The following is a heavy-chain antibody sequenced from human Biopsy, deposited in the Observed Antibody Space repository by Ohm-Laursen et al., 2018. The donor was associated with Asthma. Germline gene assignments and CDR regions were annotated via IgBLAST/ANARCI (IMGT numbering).Heavy chain of an antibody. J-gene: IGHJ3*02. D-gene: IGHD3-3*01. V-gene: IGHV3-30*18. CDR2: MSFDGRQT. CDR1: GFVFRSHA. CDR3: AKERYYDFWSGYPI. Sequence: RSLRLSCAASGFVFRSHAMHWVRQAPGKGLEWVAVMSFDGRQTYYADSVKGRFTISRDNSKNTLYLQMNSLRAEDTAVCYCAKERYYDFWSGYPIWGQGTMVTVSS.